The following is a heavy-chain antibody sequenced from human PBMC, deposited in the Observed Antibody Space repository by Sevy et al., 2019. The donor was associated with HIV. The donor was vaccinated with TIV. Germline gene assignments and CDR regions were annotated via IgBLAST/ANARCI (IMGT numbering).Heavy chain of an antibody. V-gene: IGHV3-23*01. CDR1: GFTFSSYG. Sequence: GGSLRLSCAASGFTFSSYGMSWVRQAPGKGLEWVSAISGSGGSTYYADSVKGRFTISRDNSKNTLYLQMNSLRAEDTAVYYCAKGVDQWLAGNYWGQGTLVTVSS. D-gene: IGHD6-19*01. CDR2: ISGSGGST. J-gene: IGHJ4*02. CDR3: AKGVDQWLAGNY.